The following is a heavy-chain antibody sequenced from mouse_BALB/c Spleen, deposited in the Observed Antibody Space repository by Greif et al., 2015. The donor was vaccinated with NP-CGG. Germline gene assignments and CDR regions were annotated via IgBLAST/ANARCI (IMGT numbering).Heavy chain of an antibody. V-gene: IGHV7-3*02. CDR2: IRDKANGYTT. J-gene: IGHJ3*01. D-gene: IGHD2-3*01. Sequence: EVKLVESGGGLVQPGGSLRLSCATSGFTFTDYYMSWVRQPPGKALEWLGFIRDKANGYTTGYSASVKGRFTISRDNSQSILYLQMNTLRAEDSATYYCARGDGYYWFAYWGQGTLVTVSA. CDR1: GFTFTDYY. CDR3: ARGDGYYWFAY.